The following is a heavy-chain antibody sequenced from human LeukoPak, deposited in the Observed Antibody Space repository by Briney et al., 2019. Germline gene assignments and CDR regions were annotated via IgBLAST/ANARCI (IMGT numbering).Heavy chain of an antibody. CDR3: ARVSDSRAVGPFDY. CDR1: GGSISSYY. V-gene: IGHV4-4*07. CDR2: ISTSGST. J-gene: IGHJ4*02. D-gene: IGHD3-10*01. Sequence: SETLSLTCTVSGGSISSYYWSWIRQPAGKGLESIGHISTSGSTNYNPSLKSRVTMSVDTSKNQFSLKLSSVTAADTAVYYCARVSDSRAVGPFDYWGQGTLVTVSS.